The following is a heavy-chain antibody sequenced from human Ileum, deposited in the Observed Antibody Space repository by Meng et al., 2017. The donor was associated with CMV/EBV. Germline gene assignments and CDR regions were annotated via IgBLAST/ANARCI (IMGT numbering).Heavy chain of an antibody. D-gene: IGHD2-2*03. CDR1: FNRFG. CDR2: IRNDGSNE. V-gene: IGHV3-30*02. Sequence: FNRFGIHWVRQAQGKGLEWVAFIRNDGSNEYYADSVKGRFTISRDNSKSTLFLQMNSLRPEDSAVYYCAQGGYCSDTTCYNLGWFAPWGQGTLVTVSS. CDR3: AQGGYCSDTTCYNLGWFAP. J-gene: IGHJ5*02.